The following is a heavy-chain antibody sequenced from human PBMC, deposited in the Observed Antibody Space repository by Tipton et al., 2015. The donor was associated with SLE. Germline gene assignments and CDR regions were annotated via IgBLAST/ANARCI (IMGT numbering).Heavy chain of an antibody. CDR1: GASISNYF. J-gene: IGHJ6*02. CDR2: IYYSGNT. D-gene: IGHD5-24*01. Sequence: TLSLTCKVSGASISNYFWSWIRQSPGKGLEWIGYIYYSGNTRYNPSLQSRVTISVDTSKNQFSLKLTSVTAADTAVYYCARDRRRRETYYYGLDVWGRGTTVTVSS. V-gene: IGHV4-59*12. CDR3: ARDRRRRETYYYGLDV.